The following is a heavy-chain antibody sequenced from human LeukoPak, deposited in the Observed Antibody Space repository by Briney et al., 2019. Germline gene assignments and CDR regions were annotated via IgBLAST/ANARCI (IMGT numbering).Heavy chain of an antibody. J-gene: IGHJ6*03. D-gene: IGHD1-7*01. Sequence: GGFLRLSCAASGFTFSSYAMSWVRQAPGKGLEWVSAISGSGGSTYYADSVKGRFTISRDNSKNTLYLQMNSLRAEDTAVYYCAKDSAHWYNWNYVGYYYMDVWGKGTTVTVSS. CDR3: AKDSAHWYNWNYVGYYYMDV. V-gene: IGHV3-23*01. CDR1: GFTFSSYA. CDR2: ISGSGGST.